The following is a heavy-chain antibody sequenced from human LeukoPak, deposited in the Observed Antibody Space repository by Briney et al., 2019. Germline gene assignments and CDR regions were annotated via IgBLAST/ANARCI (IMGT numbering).Heavy chain of an antibody. J-gene: IGHJ4*02. CDR3: ASSRGSYQLDY. D-gene: IGHD2-2*01. CDR2: INSDGSDT. V-gene: IGHV3-74*01. Sequence: GGPLRLSCAASGFTFSSYWMHWVRQVPGKGLVWVSRINSDGSDTSYADSVKGRFTISRDNAKNTLYLQMNSLRAEDTAVYYCASSRGSYQLDYWGQGTLVTVS. CDR1: GFTFSSYW.